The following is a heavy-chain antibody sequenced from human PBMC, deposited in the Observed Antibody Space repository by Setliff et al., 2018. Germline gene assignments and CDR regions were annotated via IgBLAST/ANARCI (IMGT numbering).Heavy chain of an antibody. D-gene: IGHD4-17*01. V-gene: IGHV4-59*11. CDR1: GGSISSHY. CDR2: IYYNGST. CDR3: ARGRRGLYGESDY. J-gene: IGHJ4*02. Sequence: SETLSLTCTVSGGSISSHYWSWIRQPPGKGLEWIGNIYYNGSTNYNPSLKSRVTISVDTSKNQFSLKLSSVTAADTAVYYCARGRRGLYGESDYWGQGTLVTVSS.